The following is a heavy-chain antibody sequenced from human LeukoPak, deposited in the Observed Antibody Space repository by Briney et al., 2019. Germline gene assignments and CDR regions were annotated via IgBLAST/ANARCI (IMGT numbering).Heavy chain of an antibody. CDR2: IYYSA. Sequence: SETLSLTCAVSGGSISSSSYYWGWIRQPPGKGLEWIGSIYYSAYYNPSLRSRVTVSVDTSKNQFSLKLSSVTAADTAVYYCARTGAEEMATIFRPFDYWGQGTLVTVSS. D-gene: IGHD5-24*01. J-gene: IGHJ4*02. CDR3: ARTGAEEMATIFRPFDY. CDR1: GGSISSSSYY. V-gene: IGHV4-39*07.